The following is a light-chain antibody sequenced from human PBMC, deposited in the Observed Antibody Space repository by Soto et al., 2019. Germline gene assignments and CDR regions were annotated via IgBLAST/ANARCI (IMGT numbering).Light chain of an antibody. CDR3: SSYTSSSTLVV. CDR1: SSDVGGYNY. V-gene: IGLV2-14*01. CDR2: EVS. J-gene: IGLJ2*01. Sequence: QSALTQPASVSGSPGQSITISCTGTSSDVGGYNYVSWYQQHPGKAPKLMIYEVSNRPSGVSNRFSGSKSVNTASLTISGLQAEDEADYYCSSYTSSSTLVVFGGGTMVTVL.